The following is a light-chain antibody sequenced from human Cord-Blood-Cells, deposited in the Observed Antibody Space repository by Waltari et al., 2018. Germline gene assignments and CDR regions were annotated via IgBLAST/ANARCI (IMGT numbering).Light chain of an antibody. CDR1: NIGSKS. Sequence: PGKTARITCGGNNIGSKSVHWYQQKPGQAPVLVIYYDSDRPSGIPERFSGSNSGNTATLTISRVEAGDEADYYCQVWDSSSDHVVFGGGTKLTVL. CDR2: YDS. J-gene: IGLJ2*01. V-gene: IGLV3-21*04. CDR3: QVWDSSSDHVV.